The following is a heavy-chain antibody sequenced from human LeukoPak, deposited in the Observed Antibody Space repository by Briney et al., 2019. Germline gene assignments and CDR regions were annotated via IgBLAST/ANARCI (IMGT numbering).Heavy chain of an antibody. CDR3: ANLVVTAAISSEYFQH. D-gene: IGHD2-2*02. CDR1: GFTFSSYG. J-gene: IGHJ1*01. CDR2: IRYDGSNK. V-gene: IGHV3-30*02. Sequence: GGSLRLSCAASGFTFSSYGMHWVRQAPGKGLEWVAFIRYDGSNKYYADSVKGRFTISRDNSKNTLYLQMNSLRAEDTAVYYCANLVVTAAISSEYFQHWGQGTLVTVSS.